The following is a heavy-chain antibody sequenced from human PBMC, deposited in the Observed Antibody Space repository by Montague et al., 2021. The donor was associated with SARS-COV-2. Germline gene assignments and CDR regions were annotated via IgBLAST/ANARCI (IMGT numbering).Heavy chain of an antibody. V-gene: IGHV4-31*03. J-gene: IGHJ4*02. Sequence: TLSLTCTVSGGSISSGGYYWSWIRQHPGKGLEWIGYIYYSGSTYCNPSLKSRVTISVDTSKNQFSLKLSSVTAADTAVYYCARGSITIFGVVTHHVYWGQGTLVTVSS. CDR1: GGSISSGGYY. D-gene: IGHD3-3*01. CDR2: IYYSGST. CDR3: ARGSITIFGVVTHHVY.